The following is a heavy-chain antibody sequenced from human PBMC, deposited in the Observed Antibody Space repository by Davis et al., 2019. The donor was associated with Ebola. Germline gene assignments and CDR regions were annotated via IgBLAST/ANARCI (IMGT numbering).Heavy chain of an antibody. CDR1: GYRFTSYY. V-gene: IGHV1-46*01. D-gene: IGHD3-22*01. J-gene: IGHJ3*02. CDR2: INPITGGT. Sequence: ASVKVSCKASGYRFTSYYMHWVRQAPGQGLEWMGIINPITGGTSYAQNFQVRVNMTRDTSTSTVYMELSSRRSEDTAVYYCAREGGRYYDSRGYVFDIWGQGTMVKVSS. CDR3: AREGGRYYDSRGYVFDI.